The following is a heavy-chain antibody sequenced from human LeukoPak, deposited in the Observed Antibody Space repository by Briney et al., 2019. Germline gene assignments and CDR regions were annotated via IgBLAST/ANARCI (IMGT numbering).Heavy chain of an antibody. Sequence: GGSLRLSCAASGFTFSDYYMSWIRQAPGKGLEWVSAISGSGGSTYYADSVKGRFTISRDNSKNTLYLQMDSLRAEDTAVYYCAKDQINNDFWSGYSPDAFDIWGQGTMVTVSP. V-gene: IGHV3-23*01. CDR1: GFTFSDYY. D-gene: IGHD3-3*01. CDR2: ISGSGGST. J-gene: IGHJ3*02. CDR3: AKDQINNDFWSGYSPDAFDI.